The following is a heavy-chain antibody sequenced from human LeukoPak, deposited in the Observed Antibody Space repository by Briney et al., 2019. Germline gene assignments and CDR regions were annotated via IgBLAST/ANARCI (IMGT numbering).Heavy chain of an antibody. J-gene: IGHJ5*02. V-gene: IGHV4-61*02. CDR2: IYTSGST. CDR3: ARDLNLQGGWFDP. CDR1: GGSISSGGYY. D-gene: IGHD2-15*01. Sequence: PSETLSLTCTVSGGSISSGGYYWSWIRQHPGKGLEWIGRIYTSGSTNYNPSLKSRVTMSVDTSKNQFSLKLSSVTAADTAVYYCARDLNLQGGWFDPWGQGTLVTVSS.